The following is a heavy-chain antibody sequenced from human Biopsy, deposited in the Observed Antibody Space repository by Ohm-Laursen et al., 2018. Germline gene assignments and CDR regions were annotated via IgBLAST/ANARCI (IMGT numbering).Heavy chain of an antibody. CDR3: TSLWGRESDYYYSDMDV. CDR2: ISPSGATT. J-gene: IGHJ6*02. CDR1: GNTFATYH. V-gene: IGHV1-46*01. D-gene: IGHD7-27*01. Sequence: SVKVSCKTSGNTFATYHIHWVRQAPGQGLEWMGVISPSGATTSFSQKFQGRITMTRDTSTGTVYMDLNSLGSEDTAVYYCTSLWGRESDYYYSDMDVWGQGTTVTVSS.